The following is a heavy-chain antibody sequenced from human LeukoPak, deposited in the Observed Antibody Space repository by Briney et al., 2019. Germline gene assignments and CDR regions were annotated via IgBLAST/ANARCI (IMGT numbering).Heavy chain of an antibody. D-gene: IGHD3-9*01. J-gene: IGHJ6*02. CDR2: IYYSGST. Sequence: SETLSLTCTVSGGSISSYYWSWIRQPPGKGLEWIGYIYYSGSTNYNPSLKSRVTISVDTSKNQFSLKLSSVTAADTAVYYCVRARGRLRYFDWSPYGMDVWGQGTTVTVSS. CDR3: VRARGRLRYFDWSPYGMDV. CDR1: GGSISSYY. V-gene: IGHV4-59*01.